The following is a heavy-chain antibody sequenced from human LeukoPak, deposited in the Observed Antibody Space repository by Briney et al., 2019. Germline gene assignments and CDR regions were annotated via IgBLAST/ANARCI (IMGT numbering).Heavy chain of an antibody. CDR3: ASSGSYGGDDAFDI. D-gene: IGHD1-26*01. CDR1: GFTFSDYY. CDR2: ISSSGSTM. J-gene: IGHJ3*02. V-gene: IGHV3-11*04. Sequence: GGSLRLSCAASGFTFSDYYMSWIRQAPGKGLEWVSYISSSGSTMYYADSVKGRFTISRDNAKNSLYLQMNSLRAEDTAVYYCASSGSYGGDDAFDIWGQGTMVTVSS.